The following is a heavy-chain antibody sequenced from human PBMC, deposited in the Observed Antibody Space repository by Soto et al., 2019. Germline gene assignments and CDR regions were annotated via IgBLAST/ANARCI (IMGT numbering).Heavy chain of an antibody. CDR3: AREGRGYCSSTTCPGI. CDR1: GFTFSRSS. CDR2: IEQDGSEK. V-gene: IGHV3-7*01. J-gene: IGHJ4*02. D-gene: IGHD2-2*01. Sequence: EVQLVESGGGLVQPGGSLRLSCAASGFTFSRSSMSWVRQAPGKGLEWVANIEQDGSEKNYVDSVKGRFTVSRDNAKKSLYLQMNSLRVEDTAVYYCAREGRGYCSSTTCPGIWGQGTLVTVSS.